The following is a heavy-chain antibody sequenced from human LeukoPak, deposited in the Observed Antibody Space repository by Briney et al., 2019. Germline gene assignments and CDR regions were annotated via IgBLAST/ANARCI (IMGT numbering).Heavy chain of an antibody. CDR3: ARDAVITFGGIRGWFDP. V-gene: IGHV1-18*01. D-gene: IGHD3-16*01. J-gene: IGHJ5*02. CDR1: GYTFNSYG. CDR2: ISGYSGDT. Sequence: ASVKVSCKASGYTFNSYGIGWVRQAPGQGLEWVGWISGYSGDTNYAQKIQGRVTMTTDTSTSTAYMELRSLRSDDTAVYYCARDAVITFGGIRGWFDPWGQGTLVIVSS.